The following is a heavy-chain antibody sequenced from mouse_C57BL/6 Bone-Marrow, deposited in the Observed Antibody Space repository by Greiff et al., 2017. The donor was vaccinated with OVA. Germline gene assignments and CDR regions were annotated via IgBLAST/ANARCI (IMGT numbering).Heavy chain of an antibody. Sequence: QVQLQQSGPGLVQPSQSLSITCTVSGFSLTSYGVHWVRQSPGKGLEWLGVIWRGGSTDYNAAFMSRLSITKDNSKTQVFFKMNSLQADDTAIYYCAKNLDDYVSYFDYWGQGTTLTVSS. CDR3: AKNLDDYVSYFDY. J-gene: IGHJ2*01. V-gene: IGHV2-5*01. D-gene: IGHD2-4*01. CDR1: GFSLTSYG. CDR2: IWRGGST.